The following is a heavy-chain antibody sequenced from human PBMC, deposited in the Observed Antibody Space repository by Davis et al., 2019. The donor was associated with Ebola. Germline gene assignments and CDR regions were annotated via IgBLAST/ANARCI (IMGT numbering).Heavy chain of an antibody. Sequence: AASVTVSCKVSVKSLTESSIHWVRPAPGKGLEWMGGVDPEDGETVYAQKFQGRVTMTEDTTTETAYMELRSLISEDTAVYYCAKHYSGIYYYFDYWGQGTLVTVSS. V-gene: IGHV1-24*01. CDR2: VDPEDGET. J-gene: IGHJ4*02. D-gene: IGHD5-12*01. CDR1: VKSLTESS. CDR3: AKHYSGIYYYFDY.